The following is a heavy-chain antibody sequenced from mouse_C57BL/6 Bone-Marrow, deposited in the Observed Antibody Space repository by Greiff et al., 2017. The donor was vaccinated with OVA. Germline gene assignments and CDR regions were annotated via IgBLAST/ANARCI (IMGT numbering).Heavy chain of an antibody. D-gene: IGHD3-3*01. V-gene: IGHV5-4*03. CDR3: ARGGWDY. CDR1: GFTFSSYA. CDR2: ISDGGSYT. J-gene: IGHJ2*01. Sequence: EVKLMESGGGLVKPGGSLKLSCAASGFTFSSYAMSWVRQTPDKRLEWVATISDGGSYTYYPDNVKGRFTISRDNAKNNLYLQMSHLKSEDTAMYYCARGGWDYWGQGTTLTVSS.